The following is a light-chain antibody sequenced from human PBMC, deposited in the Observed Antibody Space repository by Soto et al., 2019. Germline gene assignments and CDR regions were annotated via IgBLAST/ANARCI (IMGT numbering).Light chain of an antibody. Sequence: DIRMTQSPSSLSASVGDRVTITCRASQSISTYLHWYQQKPGKAPNLLIYAASTLQSGVPSRFSGSGSRTDFTLTVSSLQPEDFATYFCQHGYSTPLTFGGGTKVDIK. J-gene: IGKJ4*01. V-gene: IGKV1-39*01. CDR2: AAS. CDR3: QHGYSTPLT. CDR1: QSISTY.